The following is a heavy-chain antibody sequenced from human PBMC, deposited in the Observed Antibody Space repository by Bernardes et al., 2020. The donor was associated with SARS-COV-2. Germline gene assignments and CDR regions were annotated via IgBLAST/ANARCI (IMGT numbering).Heavy chain of an antibody. J-gene: IGHJ4*02. CDR3: AAQTRGRYSTSSPRFDH. CDR1: GFTFSSYE. V-gene: IGHV3-48*03. D-gene: IGHD6-6*01. CDR2: ISSSGSTI. Sequence: GGSLRLSCAASGFTFSSYEMNWVRQAPGKGLEWVSYISSSGSTIFYADSVKGRFTISRDNAKNSLYLQMNSLRAEDTAVYYCAAQTRGRYSTSSPRFDHWGQGTLVTVSS.